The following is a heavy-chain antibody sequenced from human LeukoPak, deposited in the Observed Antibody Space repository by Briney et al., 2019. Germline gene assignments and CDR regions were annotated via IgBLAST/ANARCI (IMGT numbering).Heavy chain of an antibody. CDR2: IYYSGST. J-gene: IGHJ5*02. CDR3: ARHNSHGGYDWDWFDP. D-gene: IGHD5-12*01. V-gene: IGHV4-39*01. CDR1: GGSISSSSYY. Sequence: PSETLSLTCTVSGGSISSSSYYWGWIRQPPGKGLEWIGSIYYSGSTYYTPSLKSRVTISVDTSKTQFSLKLSSVTAADTAVYYCARHNSHGGYDWDWFDPWGQGTLVTVSS.